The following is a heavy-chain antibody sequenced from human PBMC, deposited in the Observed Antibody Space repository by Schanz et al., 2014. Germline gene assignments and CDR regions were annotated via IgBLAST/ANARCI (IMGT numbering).Heavy chain of an antibody. D-gene: IGHD3-3*01. CDR3: ARDSFFAFAF. CDR1: GFTFSSYA. CDR2: ISGGGGTI. J-gene: IGHJ4*02. Sequence: EVHLLESGGGLVQPGGSLRLSCAASGFTFSSYAMSWVRQAPGRGLEWVSAISGGGGTIYYADSVKGLFTISRDNAKSPLYQEMNRLRAEDTALYYCARDSFFAFAFWGQGTLVTVSS. V-gene: IGHV3-23*01.